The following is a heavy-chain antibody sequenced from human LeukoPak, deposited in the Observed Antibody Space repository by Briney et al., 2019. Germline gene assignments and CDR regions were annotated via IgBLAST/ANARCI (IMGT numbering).Heavy chain of an antibody. Sequence: SEALSLTCTVSGGSISSGDYYWSWIRQPPGKGLEWIGYIYYSGSTYYNPSLKSRVTISVDTSKNQFSLKLSSVTAADTAVYYCARAESGWFDPWGQGTLVTVSS. V-gene: IGHV4-30-4*08. CDR2: IYYSGST. CDR3: ARAESGWFDP. CDR1: GGSISSGDYY. J-gene: IGHJ5*02. D-gene: IGHD1-14*01.